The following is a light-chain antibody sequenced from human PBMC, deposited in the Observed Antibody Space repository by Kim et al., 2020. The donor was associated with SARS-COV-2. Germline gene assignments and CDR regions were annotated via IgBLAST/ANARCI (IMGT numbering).Light chain of an antibody. J-gene: IGLJ3*02. CDR3: GTWDSSLSAGV. CDR1: SSIIGNNY. Sequence: GQKVTSSCSGSSSIIGNNYVSWYQQLPGTAPKLLIYDNNKRPSGIPDRFSGSKSGTSATLGITGLQTGDGADYYCGTWDSSLSAGVFGGGTQLTVL. CDR2: DNN. V-gene: IGLV1-51*01.